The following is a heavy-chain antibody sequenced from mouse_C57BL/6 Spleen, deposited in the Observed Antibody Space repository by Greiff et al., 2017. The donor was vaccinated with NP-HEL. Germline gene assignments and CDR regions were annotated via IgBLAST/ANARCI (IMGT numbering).Heavy chain of an antibody. J-gene: IGHJ1*03. CDR2: IDPEDGET. CDR1: GFNIKDYY. Sequence: EVQLQQSGAELVKPGASVKLSCTASGFNIKDYYMHWVKQRTEQGLEWIGRIDPEDGETKYAPKFQGKATIPADPSSNTSYQKRSSLTSEDTAVYCGASTTVVAKSYWYFDVWGTGTTVTVSS. V-gene: IGHV14-2*01. D-gene: IGHD1-1*01. CDR3: ASTTVVAKSYWYFDV.